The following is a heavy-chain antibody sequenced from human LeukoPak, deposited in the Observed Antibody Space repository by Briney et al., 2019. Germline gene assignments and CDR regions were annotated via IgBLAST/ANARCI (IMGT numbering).Heavy chain of an antibody. CDR3: ARVGLLWFGELFNYYYGMDV. D-gene: IGHD3-10*01. CDR1: GFTFSSYE. Sequence: GGSLRLSCAASGFTFSSYEMTWVRQAPGKGLERVSYISSSGSTIYYANSVKGRFTISRDNAKNSLYLQMNSLRAEDTAVYYCARVGLLWFGELFNYYYGMDVWGQGTTVTVSS. V-gene: IGHV3-48*03. J-gene: IGHJ6*02. CDR2: ISSSGSTI.